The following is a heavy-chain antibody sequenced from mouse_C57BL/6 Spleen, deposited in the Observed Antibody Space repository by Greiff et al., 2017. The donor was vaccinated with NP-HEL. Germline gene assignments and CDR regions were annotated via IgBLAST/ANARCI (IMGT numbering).Heavy chain of an antibody. CDR2: IYPGDGDT. Sequence: VQLQQSGPELVKPGASVKISCKASGYAFSSSWMNWVKQRPGKGLEWIGRIYPGDGDTNYNGKFKGKATLTADKSSSTAYMQLSSLTSEDSAVYFCARSGDSDYWGQGTTLTVSS. CDR1: GYAFSSSW. CDR3: ARSGDSDY. J-gene: IGHJ2*01. V-gene: IGHV1-82*01. D-gene: IGHD2-13*01.